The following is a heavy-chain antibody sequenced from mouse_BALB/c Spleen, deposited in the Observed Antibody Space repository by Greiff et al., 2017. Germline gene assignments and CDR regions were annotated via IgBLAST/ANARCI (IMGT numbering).Heavy chain of an antibody. V-gene: IGHV7-3*02. CDR1: GFTFTDYY. Sequence: EVQGVESGGGLVQPGGSLRLSCATSGFTFTDYYMSWVRQPPGKALEWLGFIRNKANGYTTEYSASVKGRFTISRDNSQSILYLQMNTLRAEDSATYYCARDRGYDGLDYWGQGTTLTVSS. CDR2: IRNKANGYTT. J-gene: IGHJ2*01. CDR3: ARDRGYDGLDY. D-gene: IGHD2-2*01.